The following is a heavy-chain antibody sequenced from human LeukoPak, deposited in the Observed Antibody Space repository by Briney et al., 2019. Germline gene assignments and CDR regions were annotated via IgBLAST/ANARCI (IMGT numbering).Heavy chain of an antibody. CDR1: GYTLTELF. Sequence: ASVKVSCKVSGYTLTELFMHWVRQAPGKGLEWMGGFDPEDGETIYAQKFQGRVTMAEDTSTDAAYMELSSLRSEDTAVHYCESPAYGGAFDIWGQGTKDSVSS. J-gene: IGHJ3*02. CDR2: FDPEDGET. V-gene: IGHV1-24*01. D-gene: IGHD2-2*01. CDR3: ESPAYGGAFDI.